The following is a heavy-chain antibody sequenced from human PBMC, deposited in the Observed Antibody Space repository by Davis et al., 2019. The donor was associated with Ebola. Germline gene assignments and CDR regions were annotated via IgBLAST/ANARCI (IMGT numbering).Heavy chain of an antibody. D-gene: IGHD6-13*01. V-gene: IGHV4-28*01. J-gene: IGHJ5*02. CDR1: GYSISTNHS. Sequence: SETLSPTCTVPGYSISTNHSWAWIRQPPGRGLEWIGYILHTGSTHYSPSLKRRVTMSVDRPKNHFSLRLSSVTAADTAVYYCARGSYFTGYSSLWGWFDPWGQGTLVTVSS. CDR3: ARGSYFTGYSSLWGWFDP. CDR2: ILHTGST.